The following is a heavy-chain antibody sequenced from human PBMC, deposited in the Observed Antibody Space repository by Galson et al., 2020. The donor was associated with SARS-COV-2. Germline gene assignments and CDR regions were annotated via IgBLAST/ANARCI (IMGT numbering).Heavy chain of an antibody. Sequence: SETLSLTCTVSGGSVSSGSYYWSWIRQPPGKGLEWIGYIYYSGSTNYNPSLKSRVTISVDTSKNQFSLKLSSVTAADTAVYYCAREFGVVLGWFDPWCQGTLVTVSS. CDR1: GGSVSSGSYY. V-gene: IGHV4-61*01. CDR3: AREFGVVLGWFDP. J-gene: IGHJ5*02. D-gene: IGHD3-3*01. CDR2: IYYSGST.